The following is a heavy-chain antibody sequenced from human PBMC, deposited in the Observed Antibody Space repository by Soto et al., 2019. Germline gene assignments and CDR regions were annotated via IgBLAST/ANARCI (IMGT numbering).Heavy chain of an antibody. CDR2: INANHGNT. Sequence: QVQLVQSGGEVKKPGASVKVSCKASGYTHSSYGISWVRQAPGQGLEWMGWINANHGNTNYAQKVPGRVTMTPHTSTSAVYMELRSLRAVDTAVYYCAICPDYSYGMDVWGQGTTVTVSS. CDR3: AICPDYSYGMDV. CDR1: GYTHSSYG. J-gene: IGHJ6*02. V-gene: IGHV1-18*01.